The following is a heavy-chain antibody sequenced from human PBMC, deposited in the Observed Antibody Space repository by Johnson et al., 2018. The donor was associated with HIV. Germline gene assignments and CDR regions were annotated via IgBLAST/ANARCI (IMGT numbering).Heavy chain of an antibody. D-gene: IGHD3-9*01. J-gene: IGHJ3*02. V-gene: IGHV3-9*01. CDR3: ARAWGSRDILTALRGAFDI. Sequence: VQLVESGGGLVQPGRSLRLSCAASGFTFDDYAMHWVRQAPGQGLEWVSGINWSSGNIDYVDSVKGRLPITRDNAKNSLYLQMNSLRAEDTAVYYCARAWGSRDILTALRGAFDIWGQGTMVTVSS. CDR1: GFTFDDYA. CDR2: INWSSGNI.